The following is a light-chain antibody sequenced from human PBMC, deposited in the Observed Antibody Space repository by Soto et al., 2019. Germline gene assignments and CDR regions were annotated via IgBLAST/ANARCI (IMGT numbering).Light chain of an antibody. CDR3: QTWGTGIRV. CDR2: LNSDGIH. V-gene: IGLV4-69*01. J-gene: IGLJ3*02. Sequence: QSVLTQSPSASASLGASVKLTCTLSSGHSSYAIAWHQQQPEKGPRYLMKLNSDGIHSKGDGIPDRFSGSSSGAERYLTISSLQSEDEADYYCQTWGTGIRVFGGGTKLTVL. CDR1: SGHSSYA.